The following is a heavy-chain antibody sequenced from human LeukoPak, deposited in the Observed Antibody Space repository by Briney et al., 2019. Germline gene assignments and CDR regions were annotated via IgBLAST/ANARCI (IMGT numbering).Heavy chain of an antibody. J-gene: IGHJ4*02. CDR3: ARDHNWNYFDY. V-gene: IGHV4-34*01. Sequence: PSETLSLTCAVYGGSFSGYYWSWIRQPPGKGLEWIGEINHSGSTNYNPSLKSRVTISVDTSKNQFSLKLSSVTAADTAVYYCARDHNWNYFDYWGQGTLVTVSS. CDR2: INHSGST. CDR1: GGSFSGYY. D-gene: IGHD1-20*01.